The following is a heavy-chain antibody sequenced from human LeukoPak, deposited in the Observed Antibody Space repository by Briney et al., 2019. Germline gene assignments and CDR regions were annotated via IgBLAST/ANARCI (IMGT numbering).Heavy chain of an antibody. CDR3: AKRPSIVVVTAIRYFDY. J-gene: IGHJ4*02. V-gene: IGHV3-53*01. D-gene: IGHD2-21*02. CDR2: IYSGGST. CDR1: GFTASSNY. Sequence: GGSLRLSCAASGFTASSNYMSWVRQAPGNGLEWVSVIYSGGSTYYADSVKGRFTISRDNSKNTLYLQMNSLRAEDTAVYYCAKRPSIVVVTAIRYFDYWGQGTLVTVSS.